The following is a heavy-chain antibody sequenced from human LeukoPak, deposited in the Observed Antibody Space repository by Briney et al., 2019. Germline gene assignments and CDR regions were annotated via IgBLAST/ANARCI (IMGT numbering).Heavy chain of an antibody. V-gene: IGHV3-74*01. Sequence: GGSLSLTCAASGFAFSSYWMLWVRQPPGKGLVWVSRINGDGSNTTYANSVKGRFTISRDNTKNILYLEMNSLRAEDTAIYYCARSEFDYWGQGILVATSS. D-gene: IGHD1-14*01. CDR1: GFAFSSYW. CDR3: ARSEFDY. CDR2: INGDGSNT. J-gene: IGHJ4*02.